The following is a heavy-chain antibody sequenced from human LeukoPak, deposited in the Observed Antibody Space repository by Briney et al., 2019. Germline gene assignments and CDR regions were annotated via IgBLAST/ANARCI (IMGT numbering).Heavy chain of an antibody. V-gene: IGHV3-21*01. J-gene: IGHJ4*02. CDR1: GFTFSSYS. CDR3: ARGRTTVVTGGNFYFDY. Sequence: GGSLRLSCAASGFTFSSYSMNWVRQAPGKGLEWVSPISSSSSYIYYADSVKGRFTISRDNAKNSLYLQMNSLRAEDTAVYYCARGRTTVVTGGNFYFDYWGQGTLVTVSS. CDR2: ISSSSSYI. D-gene: IGHD4-23*01.